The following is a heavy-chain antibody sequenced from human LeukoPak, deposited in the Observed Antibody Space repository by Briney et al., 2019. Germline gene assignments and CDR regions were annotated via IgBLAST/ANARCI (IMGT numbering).Heavy chain of an antibody. CDR2: ISNSGGST. V-gene: IGHV3-23*01. D-gene: IGHD1-26*01. J-gene: IGHJ6*03. CDR3: AKMGGVGALIYYYYYYMDV. Sequence: PGGSLRLSCAASGFTFSSYWMSWVRQAPGKGLEWVSAISNSGGSTHYADSVKGRFTISRDNSKNTLYLQMNSLRAEDTAVYYCAKMGGVGALIYYYYYYMDVWGKGTTVTVSS. CDR1: GFTFSSYW.